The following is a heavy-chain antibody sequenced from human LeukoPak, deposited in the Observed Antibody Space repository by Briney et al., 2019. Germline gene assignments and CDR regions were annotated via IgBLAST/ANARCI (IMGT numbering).Heavy chain of an antibody. CDR3: ARVVRYCSGSSCYWFDY. CDR1: GYSISSGYY. J-gene: IGHJ4*02. V-gene: IGHV4-38-2*01. CDR2: IYHSGST. Sequence: SETLSLTCAVSGYSISSGYYWGWIRQPPGKGLEWIGSIYHSGSTYYNPSLKSRIIISVDTSKNQFSLKLSSVAAGDMAVYYCARVVRYCSGSSCYWFDYWGQGTRVTVSS. D-gene: IGHD2-15*01.